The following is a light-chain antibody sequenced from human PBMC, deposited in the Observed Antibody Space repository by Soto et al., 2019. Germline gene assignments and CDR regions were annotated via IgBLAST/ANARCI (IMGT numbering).Light chain of an antibody. CDR1: SSDVGGYNY. CDR3: CSYAGSYTGV. V-gene: IGLV2-11*01. CDR2: DVS. Sequence: QSALTQPRSVSESPGQSVTISCTGTSSDVGGYNYVSWYQQHPGKAPKLMIYDVSKRPSGVPDRFSGSKSGNTASLTISWLQAEDEADYYCCSYAGSYTGVFGTGTKLTVL. J-gene: IGLJ1*01.